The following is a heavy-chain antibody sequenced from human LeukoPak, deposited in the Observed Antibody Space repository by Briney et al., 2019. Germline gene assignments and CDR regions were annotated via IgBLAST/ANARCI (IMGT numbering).Heavy chain of an antibody. Sequence: GGSLRLSCAASGFTFSNYAMSWVRQAPGKGLEWVSGISDSGGSTYYADSVKGRFTISRDNSKSTLYLQMNSLRSEDTAVYYCASEVGQQLVLYHAFDIWGQGTMVTVSS. J-gene: IGHJ3*02. CDR2: ISDSGGST. D-gene: IGHD6-13*01. CDR3: ASEVGQQLVLYHAFDI. CDR1: GFTFSNYA. V-gene: IGHV3-23*01.